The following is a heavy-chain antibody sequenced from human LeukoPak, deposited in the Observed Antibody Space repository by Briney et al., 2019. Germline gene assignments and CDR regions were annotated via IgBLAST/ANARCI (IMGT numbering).Heavy chain of an antibody. CDR2: ISSSSSYI. Sequence: SGGSLRLSCAASGFTFSSYCMNWVRQAPGKGLEWVSSISSSSSYIYYADSVKGRFTISRDNAKNSLYLQMNSLRAEDTAVYYCALAKIGIAVANVFDYWGQGTLVTVSS. J-gene: IGHJ4*02. D-gene: IGHD6-19*01. CDR1: GFTFSSYC. CDR3: ALAKIGIAVANVFDY. V-gene: IGHV3-21*01.